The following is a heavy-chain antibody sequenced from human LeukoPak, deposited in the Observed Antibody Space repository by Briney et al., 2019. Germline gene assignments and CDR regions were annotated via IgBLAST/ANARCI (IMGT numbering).Heavy chain of an antibody. CDR3: ARVVVYNPHINS. J-gene: IGHJ4*02. Sequence: SETLSLTCAVSGYSISSGYYWAWIRQPPGKGLKWIGTIFHSGSTYYNASLKSRVTISLDTSKNHFSLRLSSVTAADTAVYYCARVVVYNPHINSWGQGTLVTVSS. V-gene: IGHV4-38-2*01. CDR2: IFHSGST. D-gene: IGHD2-21*01. CDR1: GYSISSGYY.